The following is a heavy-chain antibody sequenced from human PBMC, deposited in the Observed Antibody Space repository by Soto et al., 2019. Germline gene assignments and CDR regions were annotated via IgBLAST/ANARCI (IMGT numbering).Heavy chain of an antibody. CDR2: IIPLFGTA. J-gene: IGHJ4*02. Sequence: QVQLVQSGSDVKKPGSSVKVSCQASGVTFSSETLGWVRQAPGQGLEWVGGIIPLFGTAGYAHKFPGGVPITEDESKSTVYMELSSLRSVDTAVYFCATELGENPASPLAAGGQGTLVTVSS. D-gene: IGHD3-10*01. CDR3: ATELGENPASPLAA. CDR1: GVTFSSET. V-gene: IGHV1-69*01.